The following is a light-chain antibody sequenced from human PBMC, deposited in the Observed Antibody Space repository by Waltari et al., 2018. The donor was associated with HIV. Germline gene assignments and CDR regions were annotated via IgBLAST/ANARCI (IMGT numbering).Light chain of an antibody. CDR1: SSDVATYKL. V-gene: IGLV2-23*02. CDR2: EVS. CDR3: CSYVSNVI. Sequence: QSALTQPASVSGSPGQSITIPCTSTSSDVATYKLVSWYQQHPGKAPKLMIYEVSKRPSGVSDRFSGSKSGDTASLTISGLQAEDEADYYCCSYVSNVIFGGGTKLTVL. J-gene: IGLJ2*01.